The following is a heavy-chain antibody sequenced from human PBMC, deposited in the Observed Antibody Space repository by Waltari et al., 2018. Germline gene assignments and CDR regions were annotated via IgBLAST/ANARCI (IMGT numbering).Heavy chain of an antibody. CDR1: GGSISSSSYY. D-gene: IGHD1-1*01. CDR2: IYYSGST. CDR3: ARKATTGARSDY. Sequence: QLQLQESGPGLVKPSETLSLTCTVSGGSISSSSYYWGWIRQPPGKGLEWIGSIYYSGSTYYNPSRKCRVTISVDTSKNQFSLKLSSVTAADTAVYYCARKATTGARSDYWGQGTLVTVSS. V-gene: IGHV4-39*07. J-gene: IGHJ4*02.